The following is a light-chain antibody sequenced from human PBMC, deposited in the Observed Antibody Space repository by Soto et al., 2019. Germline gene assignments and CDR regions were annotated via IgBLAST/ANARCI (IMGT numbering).Light chain of an antibody. V-gene: IGKV1-27*01. CDR2: SAS. CDR1: QDISVY. Sequence: DIQMTQSPSSLSASVGDRVTITCRASQDISVYLAWYQQKPGKGPKLLIYSASTLQSGVPSRFSGSGSGTDFTLTISSLQPEDVATYSCQKFNTAPLTFGQGTRLEIK. J-gene: IGKJ5*01. CDR3: QKFNTAPLT.